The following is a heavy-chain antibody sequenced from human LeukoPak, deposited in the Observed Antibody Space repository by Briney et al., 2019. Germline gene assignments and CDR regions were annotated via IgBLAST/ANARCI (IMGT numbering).Heavy chain of an antibody. D-gene: IGHD2-2*01. Sequence: VASVKVSCKPSGGTFSSYAINWVRQAPGQGLEWMGRIIPIFGTANYAQKFQDRVTITADESTSTAYMELSSLRSEDTAIYYCASRLYCSNIRCRNFPFAYWGQGTLVTVSS. V-gene: IGHV1-69*13. CDR2: IIPIFGTA. J-gene: IGHJ4*02. CDR1: GGTFSSYA. CDR3: ASRLYCSNIRCRNFPFAY.